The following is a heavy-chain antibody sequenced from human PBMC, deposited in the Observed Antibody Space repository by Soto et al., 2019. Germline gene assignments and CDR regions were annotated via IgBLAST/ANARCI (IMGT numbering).Heavy chain of an antibody. CDR3: AKTPYDFWSSGQYLFDH. V-gene: IGHV3-23*01. CDR2: ISGSGGTT. Sequence: GGSLRLSCTVSGFTFGSHAMSWVRQAPGKGLECVSGISGSGGTTFYADSVKGRFTISRDNSKKTLYLQMNSLRAEDTAGYYCAKTPYDFWSSGQYLFDHWGQGTLVTVPS. D-gene: IGHD3-3*01. CDR1: GFTFGSHA. J-gene: IGHJ4*02.